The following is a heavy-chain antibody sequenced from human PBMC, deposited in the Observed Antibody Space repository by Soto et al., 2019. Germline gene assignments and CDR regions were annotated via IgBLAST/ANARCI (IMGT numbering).Heavy chain of an antibody. V-gene: IGHV3-9*01. J-gene: IGHJ6*02. Sequence: SLRLSCASSGFLFDDYAMHWVRQAPGKGLEWVSGISWNSGSIGYADSVKGRFTISRDNAKNSLFLQMNSLRAEDTALYFCAKERSGTDYYYGLDVWGQGTTVTVSS. D-gene: IGHD1-1*01. CDR1: GFLFDDYA. CDR3: AKERSGTDYYYGLDV. CDR2: ISWNSGSI.